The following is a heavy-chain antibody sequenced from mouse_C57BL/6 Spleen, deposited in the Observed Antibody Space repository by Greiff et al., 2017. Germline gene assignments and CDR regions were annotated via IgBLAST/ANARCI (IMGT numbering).Heavy chain of an antibody. CDR2: IDPSDSYT. D-gene: IGHD2-4*01. J-gene: IGHJ2*01. CDR3: ARPYDYDLYYFDY. V-gene: IGHV1-69*01. Sequence: QVQLQQPGAELVMPGASVKLSCKASGYTFTSYWMHWVKQRPGQGLEWIGEIDPSDSYTKYNQKFKGKSTLTVDKSSSTAYMQLSSLTSEDSAVYYCARPYDYDLYYFDYWGQGTTRTGSS. CDR1: GYTFTSYW.